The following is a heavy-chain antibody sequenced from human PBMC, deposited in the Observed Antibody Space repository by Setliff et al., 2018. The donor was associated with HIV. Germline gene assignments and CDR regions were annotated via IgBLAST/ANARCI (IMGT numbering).Heavy chain of an antibody. J-gene: IGHJ6*02. CDR3: AREGVGYNPFYYYGMDV. D-gene: IGHD5-12*01. Sequence: PSETLSLTCTVSGGSISSGGYYWSWIRQHPGKGLEWIGHIYYTGITYYNPSLRSRLTISLDTSKNQFSLKLSSVTAADTAVYFCAREGVGYNPFYYYGMDVWGQGTTVTVSS. CDR2: IYYTGIT. CDR1: GGSISSGGYY. V-gene: IGHV4-31*03.